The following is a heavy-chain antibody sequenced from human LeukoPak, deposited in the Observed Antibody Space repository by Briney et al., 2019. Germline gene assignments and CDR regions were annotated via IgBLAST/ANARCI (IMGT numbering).Heavy chain of an antibody. D-gene: IGHD5-24*01. CDR1: GGSISSGSYY. CDR3: ARVSRDGYRLFDP. J-gene: IGHJ5*02. Sequence: PSQTLSLTCTVSGGSISSGSYYWSWIRQPPGKGLEWIGYIYYSGSTNYNPSLKSRVTISVDTSKNQFSLKLSSVTAADTAVYYCARVSRDGYRLFDPWGQGTLVTVSS. V-gene: IGHV4-61*01. CDR2: IYYSGST.